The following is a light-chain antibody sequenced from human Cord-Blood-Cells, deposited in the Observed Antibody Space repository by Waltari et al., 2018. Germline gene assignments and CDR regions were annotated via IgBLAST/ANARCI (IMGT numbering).Light chain of an antibody. Sequence: DIVMIQSPDSLVVSLGASATINCKSSQRVLYSSNNKNYLAWYQQKPGQPPKLLIYWASTRESGVPDRFSGSGSGTDFTLTISSLQAEDVAVYYCQQYYSTPPFTFGPGTKVDIK. V-gene: IGKV4-1*01. J-gene: IGKJ3*01. CDR3: QQYYSTPPFT. CDR1: QRVLYSSNNKNY. CDR2: WAS.